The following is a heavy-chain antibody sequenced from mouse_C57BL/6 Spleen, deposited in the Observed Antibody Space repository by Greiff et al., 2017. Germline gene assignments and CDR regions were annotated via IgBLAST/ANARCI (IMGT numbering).Heavy chain of an antibody. V-gene: IGHV1-9*01. Sequence: VQLQQSGAELMKPGASVKLSCKATGYTFTGYWIEWVQQRPGHGLEWIGEILTGSGSTYYNEKFKGKAPFTADTSSNTAYMQLSSLTTEDSAIYYCARCAAQAKDYYAMDYWGQGTSVTVSS. J-gene: IGHJ4*01. CDR1: GYTFTGYW. CDR2: ILTGSGST. CDR3: ARCAAQAKDYYAMDY. D-gene: IGHD3-2*02.